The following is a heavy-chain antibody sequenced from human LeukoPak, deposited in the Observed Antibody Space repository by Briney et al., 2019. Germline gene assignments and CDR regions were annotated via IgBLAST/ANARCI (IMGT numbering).Heavy chain of an antibody. CDR3: ATLTTVTTLGYDY. V-gene: IGHV1-18*04. Sequence: ASVKVSCKASGYTITGYYMHWVRQAPGQGLEWMGWISAYNGNTNYAQKLQGRVTMTTDTSTSTAYMELRSLRSDDTAVYYCATLTTVTTLGYDYWGHGTLVTVSS. CDR1: GYTITGYY. D-gene: IGHD4-17*01. CDR2: ISAYNGNT. J-gene: IGHJ4*01.